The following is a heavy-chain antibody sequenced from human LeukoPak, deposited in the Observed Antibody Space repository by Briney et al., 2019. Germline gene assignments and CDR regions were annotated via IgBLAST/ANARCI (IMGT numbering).Heavy chain of an antibody. CDR3: ARVGRSPRAFDI. D-gene: IGHD2-15*01. CDR2: VNPSGGST. J-gene: IGHJ3*02. Sequence: ASVKVSCKASGYTFTSYYMHWVRQAPGQGLEWMGIVNPSGGSTSYAQKFQGRVTMTRDTSTSTVYMELGSLRSEDTAVYYCARVGRSPRAFDIWGQGTMVTVSS. CDR1: GYTFTSYY. V-gene: IGHV1-46*01.